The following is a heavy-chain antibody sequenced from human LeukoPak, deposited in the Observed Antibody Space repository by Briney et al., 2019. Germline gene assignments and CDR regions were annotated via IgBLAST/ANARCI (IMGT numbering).Heavy chain of an antibody. V-gene: IGHV4-34*01. Sequence: SETLSLTCAVYGGSFSGYYWSWLRQPPGKGLEGIGEINHSGSTNYNPYIKSRVTISVDTCKNQFSLKLSSVTAGDTAVYYCARDSRGFDYWGQGTLVTVSS. D-gene: IGHD2-21*01. CDR3: ARDSRGFDY. J-gene: IGHJ4*02. CDR2: INHSGST. CDR1: GGSFSGYY.